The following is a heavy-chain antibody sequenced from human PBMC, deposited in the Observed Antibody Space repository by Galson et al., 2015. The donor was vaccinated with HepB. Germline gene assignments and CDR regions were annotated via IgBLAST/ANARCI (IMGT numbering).Heavy chain of an antibody. J-gene: IGHJ4*02. V-gene: IGHV3-74*01. CDR2: VNSDGSTT. D-gene: IGHD2-2*01. Sequence: SLRLSCAASGFTFNSYWMHWVRQAPGKGLVWVSHVNSDGSTTRYADSVKGRVTISRDNSKNTLYLQINSLRAEDTAVYYCARDSVQYCSSTSCYWAFDYWGQGTLVTVSS. CDR1: GFTFNSYW. CDR3: ARDSVQYCSSTSCYWAFDY.